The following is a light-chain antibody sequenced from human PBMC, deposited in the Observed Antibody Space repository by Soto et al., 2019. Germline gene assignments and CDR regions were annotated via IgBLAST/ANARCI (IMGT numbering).Light chain of an antibody. J-gene: IGKJ3*01. CDR3: QQYGNLPPFT. Sequence: DIQMTQSPSSLSASVGDRVTFTCQASQDIMKYLNWYQQKPGRAPKLLIYGASNLETGVPSRFSGSGYGTDFIFTISSLQPEEIATYYCQQYGNLPPFTFGPGTKVAIK. CDR1: QDIMKY. V-gene: IGKV1-33*01. CDR2: GAS.